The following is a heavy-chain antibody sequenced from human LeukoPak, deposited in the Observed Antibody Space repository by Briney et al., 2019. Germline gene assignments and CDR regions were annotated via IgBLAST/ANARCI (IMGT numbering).Heavy chain of an antibody. CDR2: INIDERIT. D-gene: IGHD5-18*01. CDR1: GFSFSTQR. V-gene: IGHV3-74*01. Sequence: GGSLRLSCAASGFSFSTQRMHWVRQAPGKGLVWVSYINIDERITGHADSVKGRFTISRDNSKNTLYLQMNSLRAEDTAVYYCAKEVDTAMDYFDYWGQGTLVTVSS. J-gene: IGHJ4*02. CDR3: AKEVDTAMDYFDY.